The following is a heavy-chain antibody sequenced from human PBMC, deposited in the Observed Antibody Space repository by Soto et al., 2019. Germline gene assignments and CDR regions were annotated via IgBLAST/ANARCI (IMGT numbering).Heavy chain of an antibody. V-gene: IGHV1-69*12. D-gene: IGHD6-13*01. J-gene: IGHJ4*02. CDR2: LIPIFTTP. CDR1: GGTFNNYA. Sequence: QVQLVQSGAEVKKPGSSVRVSCKASGGTFNNYAFNWVRQAPGQGLEWMGGLIPIFTTPHYAQKFQGRVTITADESTSTFYMELSNLRSEDTAISFGASGSSSWFLAYWGQGTLVTVSS. CDR3: ASGSSSWFLAY.